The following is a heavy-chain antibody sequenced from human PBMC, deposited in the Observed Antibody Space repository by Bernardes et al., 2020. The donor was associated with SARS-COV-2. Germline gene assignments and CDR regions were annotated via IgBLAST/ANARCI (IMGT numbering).Heavy chain of an antibody. CDR2: ISWNSGSI. Sequence: SLSLSCAASGFTFGDYAMHWVRQAPGKGLEWVSGISWNSGSIGYADSVKGRFTISRDNAKNSLYLQMNSLRAEDTALYYCAKDIDYYDSSGYYYLAFDIWGQGTMVTVSS. J-gene: IGHJ3*02. V-gene: IGHV3-9*01. CDR1: GFTFGDYA. D-gene: IGHD3-22*01. CDR3: AKDIDYYDSSGYYYLAFDI.